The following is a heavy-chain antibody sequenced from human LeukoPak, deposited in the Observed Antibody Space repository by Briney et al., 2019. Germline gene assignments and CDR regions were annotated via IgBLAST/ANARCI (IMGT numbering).Heavy chain of an antibody. CDR1: GFTFNRRG. V-gene: IGHV3-21*01. CDR3: ASDYD. Sequence: GGSLRLSCAASGFTFNRRGMHWVRQAPGKGLEWVSSISSSSSYIYYADSVKGRFTISRDNAKNSLYLQMNSLRAEDTAVYYCASDYDWGQGTLVTVSS. CDR2: ISSSSSYI. J-gene: IGHJ4*02. D-gene: IGHD4-17*01.